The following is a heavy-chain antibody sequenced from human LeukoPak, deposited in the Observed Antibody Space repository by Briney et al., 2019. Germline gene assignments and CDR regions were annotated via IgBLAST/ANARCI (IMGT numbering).Heavy chain of an antibody. CDR3: ARHGSYSSGWYPYYFDY. J-gene: IGHJ4*02. V-gene: IGHV4-39*01. D-gene: IGHD6-19*01. CDR2: IYYSGST. Sequence: PSETLSLTCTVSGGSNSSSSYYWGWIRQPPGKGLEWIGSIYYSGSTYYNPSLKSRVTISVDTSKNQFSLKLSSVTAADTAVYYCARHGSYSSGWYPYYFDYWGQGTLVTVSS. CDR1: GGSNSSSSYY.